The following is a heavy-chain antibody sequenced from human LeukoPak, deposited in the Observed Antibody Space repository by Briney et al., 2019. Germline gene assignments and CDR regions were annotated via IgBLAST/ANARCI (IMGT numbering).Heavy chain of an antibody. J-gene: IGHJ4*02. CDR2: IYYSGST. V-gene: IGHV4-31*03. Sequence: PSQTLSLTCTVSGGSIGSGGYYWSWIRQHPGKGLEWIGYIYYSGSTYYNPSLKSRVTISVDTSKNQFSLKLSSVTAADTAVYYCARDGVYYDSSGFDYWGQGTLVTVSS. CDR1: GGSIGSGGYY. CDR3: ARDGVYYDSSGFDY. D-gene: IGHD3-22*01.